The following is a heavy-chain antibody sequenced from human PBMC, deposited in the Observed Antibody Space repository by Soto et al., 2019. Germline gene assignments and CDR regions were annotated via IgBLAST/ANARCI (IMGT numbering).Heavy chain of an antibody. CDR3: ARRHEEYYYDSSGYYYLNFDC. V-gene: IGHV1-69*11. Sequence: QVQVVQSGAEVKKPGSSVKVSCKASGGTFNSYAISWVRQAPGQGLEWMGGIIPILGRPSYAQKFQGRVTITADEPARTVYMELSSWKSEGTAVYYCARRHEEYYYDSSGYYYLNFDCWGQGALVTVSS. CDR2: IIPILGRP. D-gene: IGHD3-22*01. CDR1: GGTFNSYA. J-gene: IGHJ4*02.